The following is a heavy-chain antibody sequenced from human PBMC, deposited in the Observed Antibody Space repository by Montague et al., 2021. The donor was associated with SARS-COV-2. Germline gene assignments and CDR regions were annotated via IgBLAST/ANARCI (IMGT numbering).Heavy chain of an antibody. D-gene: IGHD6-13*01. V-gene: IGHV4-59*01. CDR1: GASINDYY. Sequence: SETLSLTCNVSGASINDYYWYWLRQSPGQRLERNGYVYTAVRTSYNPSLWVRVTISLDTSKNQNSLTLTSMTAADAAEYFCSWREAGGLFYFDYWGLGTLVSVSS. J-gene: IGHJ4*02. CDR3: SWREAGGLFYFDY. CDR2: VYTAVRT.